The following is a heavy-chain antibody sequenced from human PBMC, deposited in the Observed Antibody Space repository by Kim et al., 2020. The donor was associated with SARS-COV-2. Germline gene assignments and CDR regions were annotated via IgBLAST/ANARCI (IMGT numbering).Heavy chain of an antibody. J-gene: IGHJ6*02. D-gene: IGHD1-26*01. Sequence: GGSLRLSCAASGFTFSNAWMSWVRQAPGKGLEWVGRIKSKTDGGTTDYAAPVKGRFTISRDDSKNTLYLQMNSLKTEDTAVYYCTTDGGSSTDYYYYGMDVWGQGTTVTVSS. CDR2: IKSKTDGGTT. V-gene: IGHV3-15*01. CDR1: GFTFSNAW. CDR3: TTDGGSSTDYYYYGMDV.